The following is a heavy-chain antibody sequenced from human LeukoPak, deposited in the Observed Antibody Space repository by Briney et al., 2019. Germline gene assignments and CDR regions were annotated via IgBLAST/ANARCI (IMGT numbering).Heavy chain of an antibody. D-gene: IGHD4-17*01. CDR2: IYTSGST. CDR1: GGSISSGSYY. Sequence: SETLSLTCTVSGGSISSGSYYWSWIRQPAGKGLEWIGRIYTSGSTNYNPSLKSRVTISVDTSKNQFSLKLSSVTAADTAVYYCARHGSLLYGLDYWGQGTLVTVSS. V-gene: IGHV4-61*02. CDR3: ARHGSLLYGLDY. J-gene: IGHJ4*02.